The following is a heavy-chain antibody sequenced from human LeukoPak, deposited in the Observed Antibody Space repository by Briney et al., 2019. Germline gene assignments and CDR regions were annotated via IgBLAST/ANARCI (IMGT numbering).Heavy chain of an antibody. CDR2: INHSGST. CDR3: ARDSPTVYYYDSSGSFFDY. V-gene: IGHV4-34*01. CDR1: GGSFSGYY. J-gene: IGHJ4*02. Sequence: SETLSLTCAVYGGSFSGYYWSWIRQPPGKGLEWIGEINHSGSTNYNPSLKSRVTISVDTSKNQFSLKLSSVTAADTAVYYCARDSPTVYYYDSSGSFFDYWGQGTLVTVSS. D-gene: IGHD3-22*01.